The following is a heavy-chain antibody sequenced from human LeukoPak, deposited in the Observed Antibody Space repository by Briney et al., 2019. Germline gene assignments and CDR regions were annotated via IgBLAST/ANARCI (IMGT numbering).Heavy chain of an antibody. D-gene: IGHD2-15*01. CDR3: AKAPSPYCSGGSCYGDY. Sequence: GGSLRLSCAASGFTFSSYAMSWVRQAPGKGLEWVSAISGSGGSTYYADSVKGRFTISRDNSKNTLYLQMNSLRAEDTAVYYCAKAPSPYCSGGSCYGDYWGQGTLVTVSS. J-gene: IGHJ4*02. V-gene: IGHV3-23*01. CDR1: GFTFSSYA. CDR2: ISGSGGST.